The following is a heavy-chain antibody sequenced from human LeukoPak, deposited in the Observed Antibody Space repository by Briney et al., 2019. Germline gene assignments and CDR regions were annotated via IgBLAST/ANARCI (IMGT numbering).Heavy chain of an antibody. CDR3: ARGLLFGVAAAGTWHWFDP. Sequence: KSSETLSLTCTVSGGSISRGTYYWSWIRQPAGKGLEWIGRMYTSGSTNYNPSLKSRVTISIDSSKNQFALKLKSVTAADTAVYYCARGLLFGVAAAGTWHWFDPWGQGTLVTVSS. CDR2: MYTSGST. J-gene: IGHJ5*02. D-gene: IGHD6-13*01. CDR1: GGSISRGTYY. V-gene: IGHV4-61*02.